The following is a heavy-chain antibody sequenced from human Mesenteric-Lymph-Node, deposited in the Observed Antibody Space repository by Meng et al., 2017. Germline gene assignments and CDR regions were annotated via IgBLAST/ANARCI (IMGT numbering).Heavy chain of an antibody. Sequence: QLQPEGWGPGLVKPSETLSLTCTVSGGSISSSSYYWGWIRQPPGKGLEWIGSIYYSGSTYYNPSLKSRVTISVDTSKNQFSLKLSSVTAADTAVYYCASPLGILGIVDLWGRGTLVTVSS. CDR2: IYYSGST. D-gene: IGHD7-27*01. V-gene: IGHV4-39*01. CDR1: GGSISSSSYY. J-gene: IGHJ2*01. CDR3: ASPLGILGIVDL.